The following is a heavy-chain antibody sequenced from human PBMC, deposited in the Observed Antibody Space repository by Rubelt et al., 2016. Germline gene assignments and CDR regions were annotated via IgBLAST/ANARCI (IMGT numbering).Heavy chain of an antibody. Sequence: EVQLVESGGGLVQPGRSLRLSCAASGFTFDDYAMHWFRQAQGKGLEWVLGISWISGSLGDADSVKGRFTISRDNAKNSLYLQMNSLRAEDTAVYYCARDFMYWGQGTLVTVSS. CDR2: ISWISGSL. D-gene: IGHD3-16*01. CDR1: GFTFDDYA. V-gene: IGHV3-9*01. J-gene: IGHJ4*02. CDR3: ARDFMY.